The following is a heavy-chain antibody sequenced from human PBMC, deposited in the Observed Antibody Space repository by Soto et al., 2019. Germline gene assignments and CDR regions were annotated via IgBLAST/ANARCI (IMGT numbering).Heavy chain of an antibody. J-gene: IGHJ4*02. Sequence: ASVKVSCKASGGTFSSYAISWARQAPGQGLEWMGGIIPIFGTANYAQKFQGRVTITADESTSTAYMELRSLRSDDTAVYYCARDIAPDGTLRYFDWLQGLDYWGQGTLVTVSS. CDR1: GGTFSSYA. V-gene: IGHV1-69*13. CDR2: IIPIFGTA. D-gene: IGHD3-9*01. CDR3: ARDIAPDGTLRYFDWLQGLDY.